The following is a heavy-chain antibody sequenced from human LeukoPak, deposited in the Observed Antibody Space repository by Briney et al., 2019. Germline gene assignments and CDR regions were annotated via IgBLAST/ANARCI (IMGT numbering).Heavy chain of an antibody. CDR3: ATIEDY. D-gene: IGHD2/OR15-2a*01. CDR2: ISSSSSTI. CDR1: GFTFSSYS. V-gene: IGHV3-48*01. J-gene: IGHJ4*02. Sequence: GGSLRLSCAASGFTFSSYSMNWARQAPGKGLEWVSYISSSSSTIYYADSVKGRFTISRDNAKNSLYLQMNSLRAEDTAVYYCATIEDYWGQGTLVTVSS.